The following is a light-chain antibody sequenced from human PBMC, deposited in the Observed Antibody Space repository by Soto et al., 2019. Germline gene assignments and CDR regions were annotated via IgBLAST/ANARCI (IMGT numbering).Light chain of an antibody. CDR3: NSYTGSSTYV. Sequence: QSALTQPPSVSGCPGQSVASSCTGTSSDVGSYNRVSWYQQPPGAAPKLMIYEVSNRPSGVPDRFSGSKSGNTASLTISGLQAEDEADYYCNSYTGSSTYVFGTGTKVTV. CDR2: EVS. J-gene: IGLJ1*01. V-gene: IGLV2-18*02. CDR1: SSDVGSYNR.